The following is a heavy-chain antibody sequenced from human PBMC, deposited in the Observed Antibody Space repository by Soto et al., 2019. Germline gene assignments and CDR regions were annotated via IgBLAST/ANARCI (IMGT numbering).Heavy chain of an antibody. D-gene: IGHD2-15*01. J-gene: IGHJ4*02. CDR2: ISYDGSNK. Sequence: QVQLVESGGGVVQPGRSLRLSCAASGFTFSSYAMHWVRQAPGKGLEWVAVISYDGSNKYYADSVKGRFTISRDISKNTLYLRMNSLRAEDTAVYYCARAGGLVLDYWGQGTLVTVS. CDR3: ARAGGLVLDY. V-gene: IGHV3-30-3*01. CDR1: GFTFSSYA.